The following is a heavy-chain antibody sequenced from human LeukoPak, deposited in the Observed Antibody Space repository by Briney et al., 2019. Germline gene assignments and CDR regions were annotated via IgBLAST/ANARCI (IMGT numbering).Heavy chain of an antibody. V-gene: IGHV1-46*01. CDR3: ARDREAAAGSLPDY. CDR1: GYTFTSHY. Sequence: ASVKVSCKASGYTFTSHYMHWVRQAPGQGLEGMGIINPSGGGTRYAQKFQGRVTMTRDTPTSTVYMELSSLRSEDTAVYYCARDREAAAGSLPDYWGQGTLVIVSS. J-gene: IGHJ4*02. D-gene: IGHD6-13*01. CDR2: INPSGGGT.